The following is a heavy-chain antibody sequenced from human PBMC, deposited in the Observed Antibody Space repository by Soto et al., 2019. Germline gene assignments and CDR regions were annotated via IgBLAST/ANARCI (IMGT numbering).Heavy chain of an antibody. CDR1: GFTFSDYY. D-gene: IGHD6-19*01. Sequence: GGSLRLSCAASGFTFSDYYMSWIRQAPGKGLEWVSYISSSSSYTNYADSVKGRFTISRDNAKNSLYLQMNSLRAEDTAVYYCAKQPRYSSGWYYFDYWGQGTLVTVSS. CDR2: ISSSSSYT. CDR3: AKQPRYSSGWYYFDY. J-gene: IGHJ4*02. V-gene: IGHV3-11*06.